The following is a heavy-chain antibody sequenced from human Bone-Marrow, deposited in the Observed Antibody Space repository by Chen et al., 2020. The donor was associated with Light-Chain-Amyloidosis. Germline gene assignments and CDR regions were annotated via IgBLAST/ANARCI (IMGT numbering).Heavy chain of an antibody. J-gene: IGHJ4*02. CDR1: GFTFSSYA. V-gene: IGHV3-30*03. D-gene: IGHD3-10*01. CDR3: ARERDGRGLDY. Sequence: VESGGGVVQPGRSLRLSCAASGFTFSSYAMYWVRQAPGKGLEWLAFISYDGSRVSYAGSLKGRFTIPRDQSKRKLYLQMNSLGPEDTALYYCARERDGRGLDYWGQGTLVSVST. CDR2: ISYDGSRV.